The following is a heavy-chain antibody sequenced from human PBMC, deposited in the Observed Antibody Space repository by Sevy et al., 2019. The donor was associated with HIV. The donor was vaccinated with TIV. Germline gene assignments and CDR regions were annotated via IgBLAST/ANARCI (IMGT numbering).Heavy chain of an antibody. CDR2: IYTSGST. V-gene: IGHV4-4*07. D-gene: IGHD3-3*01. Sequence: SETLSLTCTVSGGCMSSYYWSWIRQPAGKGLEWIGRIYTSGSTNYNPSLKSRVTMSVDTSKNQFSLKLSSVTAADTAVYYCARDYFGGYYNWFDPWGQGALVTVSS. CDR1: GGCMSSYY. J-gene: IGHJ5*02. CDR3: ARDYFGGYYNWFDP.